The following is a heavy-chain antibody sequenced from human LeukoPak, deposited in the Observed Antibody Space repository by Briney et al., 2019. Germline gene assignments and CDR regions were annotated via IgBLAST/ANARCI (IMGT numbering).Heavy chain of an antibody. CDR3: VKPQPGGGFDY. CDR1: GFTFSSYA. CDR2: ISSNGGST. J-gene: IGHJ4*02. D-gene: IGHD1-14*01. V-gene: IGHV3-64D*09. Sequence: GGSLRLSCAASGFTFSSYAMSWVRQAPGKGLEYVSAISSNGGSTYYADSVKGRFTISRDNSKNTLYLQMSSLRAEDTAVYYCVKPQPGGGFDYWGQGTLVTVSS.